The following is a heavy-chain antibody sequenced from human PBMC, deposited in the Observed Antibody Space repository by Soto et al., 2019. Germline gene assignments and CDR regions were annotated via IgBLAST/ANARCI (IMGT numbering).Heavy chain of an antibody. CDR1: GGSFSGYY. Sequence: PSETLSLTCAVYGGSFSGYYWSWIRQPPGKGLEWIGEINHSGSTNYNPSLKSRVTISVDTSKNQFSLKLSSVTAADTAVYYCARGPHHPITMVRGVPSYYYYGMDVWGQGTTVTVSS. J-gene: IGHJ6*02. V-gene: IGHV4-34*01. CDR3: ARGPHHPITMVRGVPSYYYYGMDV. CDR2: INHSGST. D-gene: IGHD3-10*01.